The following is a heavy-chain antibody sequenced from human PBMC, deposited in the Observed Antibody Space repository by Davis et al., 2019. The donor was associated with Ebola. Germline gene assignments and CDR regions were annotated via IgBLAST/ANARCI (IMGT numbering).Heavy chain of an antibody. Sequence: SLKISCAASEFIFSHYGMHWVRQAPGKGLEWVAVISYDGSSKYYTDSVKGRFTISRDNSKNTLYLQMNSLRVGNTAVYYCARALEGYTFDYWGQGTVVTVSS. CDR2: ISYDGSSK. J-gene: IGHJ4*02. V-gene: IGHV3-30*03. CDR1: EFIFSHYG. D-gene: IGHD5-18*01. CDR3: ARALEGYTFDY.